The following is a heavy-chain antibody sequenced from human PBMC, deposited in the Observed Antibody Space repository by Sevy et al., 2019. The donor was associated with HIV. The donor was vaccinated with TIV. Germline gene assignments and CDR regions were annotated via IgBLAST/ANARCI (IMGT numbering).Heavy chain of an antibody. CDR1: GFTFSSYA. D-gene: IGHD3-10*01. J-gene: IGHJ3*02. V-gene: IGHV3-64D*06. CDR3: VKLEQSLTMVRGVIMKDAFDI. Sequence: GGSLRLSCSASGFTFSSYAMHWVRQAPGKGLEYVSAISSNGGSTYYADSVKGRFTISRDNSKNTLYLQMSSLRAEDTAVYYCVKLEQSLTMVRGVIMKDAFDIWGQGTMVTVSS. CDR2: ISSNGGST.